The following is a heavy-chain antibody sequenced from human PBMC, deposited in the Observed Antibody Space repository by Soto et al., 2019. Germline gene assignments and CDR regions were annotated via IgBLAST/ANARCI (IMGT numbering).Heavy chain of an antibody. D-gene: IGHD6-6*01. V-gene: IGHV3-48*03. J-gene: IGHJ4*02. CDR3: ARDSRGGAARRPTFYY. Sequence: HPGGSLRLSCVGSGFTFRSFEMNWVRQTPGKGLEWLSYIGRSGETIYYADSVKGRFTISRDNAKSSLFLQMNGLRDEDTGIYYCARDSRGGAARRPTFYYWGRGTLVTVSS. CDR1: GFTFRSFE. CDR2: IGRSGETI.